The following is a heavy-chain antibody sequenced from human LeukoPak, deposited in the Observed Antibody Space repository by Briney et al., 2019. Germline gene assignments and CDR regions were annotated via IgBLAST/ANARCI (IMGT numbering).Heavy chain of an antibody. D-gene: IGHD3-3*01. V-gene: IGHV3-23*01. J-gene: IGHJ5*02. CDR1: GFTFSSYA. Sequence: GASLRRSCAASGFTFSSYAMSWVRQAPGKGLEWVSAISGSGGSTYYADSVKGRFTISRDNSKNTLYLQMNSLRAEDTAVYYCAKDGGMNWFDPWGQGTLVTVSS. CDR2: ISGSGGST. CDR3: AKDGGMNWFDP.